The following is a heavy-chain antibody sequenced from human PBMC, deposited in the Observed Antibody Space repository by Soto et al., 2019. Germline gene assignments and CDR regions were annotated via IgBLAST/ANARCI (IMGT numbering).Heavy chain of an antibody. CDR2: ISWNSGSI. CDR3: AKQSWGIDY. J-gene: IGHJ4*02. CDR1: GFTFDDYA. Sequence: PVGSLRLSCAASGFTFDDYAMHWVRQAPGKGLEWVSGISWNSGSIGYADSVKGRFTISRDNAKNSLYLQMNSLRAEDTALYYCAKQSWGIDYWGQGTLVTVSS. V-gene: IGHV3-9*01. D-gene: IGHD3-16*01.